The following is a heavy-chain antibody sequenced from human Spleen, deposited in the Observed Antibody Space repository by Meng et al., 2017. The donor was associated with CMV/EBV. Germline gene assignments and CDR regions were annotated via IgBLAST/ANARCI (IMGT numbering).Heavy chain of an antibody. J-gene: IGHJ4*02. CDR2: INSDGTST. CDR1: GFTFSSYW. Sequence: GGSLRLSCAASGFTFSSYWMHWVRQAPGKGLVWVSRINSDGTSTSYADSVKGRFTISRDNAKNTLYLQMNSLRAEDTAVYYCVKGAGITVTGYFDHWGQGTLVTVSS. V-gene: IGHV3-74*01. CDR3: VKGAGITVTGYFDH. D-gene: IGHD6-19*01.